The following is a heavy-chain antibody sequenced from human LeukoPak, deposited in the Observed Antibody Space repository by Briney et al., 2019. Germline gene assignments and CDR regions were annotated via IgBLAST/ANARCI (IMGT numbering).Heavy chain of an antibody. Sequence: GGSLRLSSAASGFTFSSYWMHWVRQAPGKGLVWVSRINSDGSSTSYADSVKGRFTISRDNAKNSLYLQMNSLRAEDTAVYYCAREWGTAMVTFWFDPWGQGTLVTVSS. CDR1: GFTFSSYW. CDR3: AREWGTAMVTFWFDP. D-gene: IGHD5-18*01. V-gene: IGHV3-74*01. J-gene: IGHJ5*02. CDR2: INSDGSST.